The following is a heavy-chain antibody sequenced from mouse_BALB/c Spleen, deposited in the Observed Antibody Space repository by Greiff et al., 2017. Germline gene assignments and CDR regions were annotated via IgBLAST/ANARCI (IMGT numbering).Heavy chain of an antibody. CDR2: ISSGSSTI. Sequence: EVMLVESGGGLVQPGGSRKLSCAASGFTFSSFGMHWVRQAPEQGLEWVAYISSGSSTIYYADTVKGRFTISRDNPTNTLFLQMTSLRSEDTAMYYCARFRYGAMDYWGQGTSVTVSS. J-gene: IGHJ4*01. CDR1: GFTFSSFG. CDR3: ARFRYGAMDY. D-gene: IGHD2-14*01. V-gene: IGHV5-17*02.